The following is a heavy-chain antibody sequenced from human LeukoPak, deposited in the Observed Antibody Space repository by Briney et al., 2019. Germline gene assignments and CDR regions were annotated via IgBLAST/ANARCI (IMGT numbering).Heavy chain of an antibody. CDR3: ARGKKTMVRGVLYYFDY. V-gene: IGHV1-8*01. J-gene: IGHJ4*02. D-gene: IGHD3-10*01. CDR2: MNPNSGNT. CDR1: GYTFTGYD. Sequence: RRASVKVSCKASGYTFTGYDINWVRQATGQGLEWMGWMNPNSGNTGYAQKFQGRVTMTRNTSISTAYMELSSLRSEDTAVYYCARGKKTMVRGVLYYFDYWGQGTLVTVSS.